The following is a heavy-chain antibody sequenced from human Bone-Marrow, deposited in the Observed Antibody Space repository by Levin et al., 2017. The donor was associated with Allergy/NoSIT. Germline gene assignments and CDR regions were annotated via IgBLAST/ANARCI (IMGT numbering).Heavy chain of an antibody. Sequence: GESLKISCAASGFTFSSYAMHWVRQAPGKGLEWVAVISYDGSNKYYADSVKGRFTISRDNSKNTLYLQMNSLRAEDTAVYYCARDSYSSSWYYYYYYGMDVWGQGTTVTVSS. CDR1: GFTFSSYA. CDR3: ARDSYSSSWYYYYYYGMDV. J-gene: IGHJ6*02. V-gene: IGHV3-30-3*01. CDR2: ISYDGSNK. D-gene: IGHD6-13*01.